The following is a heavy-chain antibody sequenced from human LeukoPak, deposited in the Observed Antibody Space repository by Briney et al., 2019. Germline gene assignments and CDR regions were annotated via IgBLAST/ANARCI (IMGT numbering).Heavy chain of an antibody. Sequence: GGSLRLSCAASGFRFSSYWMNWVRQAPGKGLEWVAYIKEDGSEKYYLSSVRGRFTISRDNAKNSLYLQMSGLRVEDTAVYFCARPRRQWLLLDAFDLWGQGTMVTVSS. J-gene: IGHJ3*01. D-gene: IGHD6-19*01. CDR3: ARPRRQWLLLDAFDL. CDR1: GFRFSSYW. V-gene: IGHV3-7*01. CDR2: IKEDGSEK.